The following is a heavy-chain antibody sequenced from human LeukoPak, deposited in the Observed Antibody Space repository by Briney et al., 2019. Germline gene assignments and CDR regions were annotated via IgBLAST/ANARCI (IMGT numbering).Heavy chain of an antibody. CDR1: GGSISSYY. V-gene: IGHV4-59*01. D-gene: IGHD3-9*01. Sequence: SETLSLICTVSGGSISSYYWSWIRQPPGKGLEWIGYIYYSGSTNYNPSLKSRVTISVDTSKNQFSLKLSSVTAADTAVYYCARGRRYFDWFDPWGQGTLVTVSS. J-gene: IGHJ5*02. CDR2: IYYSGST. CDR3: ARGRRYFDWFDP.